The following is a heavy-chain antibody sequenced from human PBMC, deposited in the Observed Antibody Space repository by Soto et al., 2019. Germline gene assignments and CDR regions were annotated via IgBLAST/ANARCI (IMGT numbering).Heavy chain of an antibody. J-gene: IGHJ4*02. Sequence: EVQLLESGGGSVQPAGSLRLSCAASGFTFNIYTMSWFRQAPGKGLEWVSSIFGNGRTTFYSASVKGRFTISRDNSLNAVYLQMSSLRAEDTAIYYCAKDFTPDSRWDIDYWGQGSLVTVSS. CDR1: GFTFNIYT. CDR2: IFGNGRTT. D-gene: IGHD1-26*01. V-gene: IGHV3-23*01. CDR3: AKDFTPDSRWDIDY.